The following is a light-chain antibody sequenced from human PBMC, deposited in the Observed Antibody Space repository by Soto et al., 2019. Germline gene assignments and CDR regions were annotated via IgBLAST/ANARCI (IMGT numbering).Light chain of an antibody. CDR1: QSISSN. CDR2: GAS. J-gene: IGKJ1*01. CDR3: QQYDKWPQT. Sequence: IVMTQSPGSLSVSPGERATLSCRASQSISSNLAWYQQKPGQAPRLLIYGASTRATGIPARFSGSGSGTEFTLTISSLQSEDFAVYHCQQYDKWPQTFGQGTKVEGK. V-gene: IGKV3-15*01.